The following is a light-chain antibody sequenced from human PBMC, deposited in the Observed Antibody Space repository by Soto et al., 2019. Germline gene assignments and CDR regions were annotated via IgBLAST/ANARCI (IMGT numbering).Light chain of an antibody. CDR3: QSYDTSLSAWV. Sequence: QSVLTQPPSVSGAPGQRVTISCTGTSSNIGSGSDVHWYQHLPGAAPKLLIYEISNRPSGVPDRFSGSKSGTSASLAITGLQPEDEADYYCQSYDTSLSAWVFGGGTQLTVL. V-gene: IGLV1-40*01. CDR1: SSNIGSGSD. J-gene: IGLJ7*01. CDR2: EIS.